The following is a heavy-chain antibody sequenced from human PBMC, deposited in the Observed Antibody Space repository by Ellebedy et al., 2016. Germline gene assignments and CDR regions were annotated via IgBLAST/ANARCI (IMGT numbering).Heavy chain of an antibody. Sequence: GGSLRLXXAASGFPFDDYALHWVRQAPGKGLEWVSAISWNSGNIAYADSVKGRFTISRDNARNSLYLQLNSLRVDDTAFNYCAKDKSPNLVAATTSMLGYWGQGALVTVSS. CDR3: AKDKSPNLVAATTSMLGY. V-gene: IGHV3-9*01. CDR2: ISWNSGNI. D-gene: IGHD2-15*01. CDR1: GFPFDDYA. J-gene: IGHJ4*02.